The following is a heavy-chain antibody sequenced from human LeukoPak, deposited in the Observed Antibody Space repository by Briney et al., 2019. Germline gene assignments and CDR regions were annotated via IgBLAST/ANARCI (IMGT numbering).Heavy chain of an antibody. Sequence: ASQTLSLTCTVSGGSISRGGYYWSWIRQHPGKGLEWIGYIYYSGSTYYNPSLKSRVTISVDTSKNQFSLKLSSVAAADTAVYYCARVSTVIVVAGEHSDDAFDIWGQGTMVTVSS. J-gene: IGHJ3*02. CDR3: ARVSTVIVVAGEHSDDAFDI. V-gene: IGHV4-31*03. CDR2: IYYSGST. CDR1: GGSISRGGYY. D-gene: IGHD3-22*01.